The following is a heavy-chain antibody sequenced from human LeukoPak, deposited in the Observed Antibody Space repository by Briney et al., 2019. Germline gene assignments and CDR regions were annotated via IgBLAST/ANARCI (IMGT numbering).Heavy chain of an antibody. D-gene: IGHD2-2*01. CDR3: ARKEVGQYYFDY. J-gene: IGHJ4*02. CDR2: IYHSGST. CDR1: GYSINSGYY. Sequence: SENLSLTCTVSGYSINSGYYWGWIRQSPGEGLEWIGSIYHSGSTYYNPSLKSRVTISVDTSKNQFSLKLSSVTAADTAVYYCARKEVGQYYFDYWGQGTLVTVSS. V-gene: IGHV4-38-2*02.